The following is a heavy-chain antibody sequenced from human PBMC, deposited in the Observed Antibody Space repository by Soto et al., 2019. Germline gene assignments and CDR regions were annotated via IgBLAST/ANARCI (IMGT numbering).Heavy chain of an antibody. V-gene: IGHV1-69*13. Sequence: APVKVSCKASGGTFSSYAISWVRQAPGQGLEWMGGIIPIFGTANYAQRFQGRVTITADESTSTAYMELSSLRSEDTAVYYCAXDRPSIPARYYYYGMDVWGQGTTVTVSS. CDR1: GGTFSSYA. J-gene: IGHJ6*02. D-gene: IGHD6-6*01. CDR2: IIPIFGTA. CDR3: AXDRPSIPARYYYYGMDV.